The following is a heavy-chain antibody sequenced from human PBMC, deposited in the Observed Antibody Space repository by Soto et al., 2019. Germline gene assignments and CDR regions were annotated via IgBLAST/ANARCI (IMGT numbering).Heavy chain of an antibody. D-gene: IGHD1-26*01. CDR1: GGSISSGDYY. CDR2: IYYSGST. CDR3: ARGNSGSYQG. Sequence: NPSETLSLTCTVSGGSISSGDYYWSWIRQPPGKGLEWIGYIYYSGSTYYNPSLKSRVTISVDTSKNQFSLKLSSVTAADTAVYYCARGNSGSYQGWGQGTLVTVPQ. J-gene: IGHJ4*02. V-gene: IGHV4-30-4*01.